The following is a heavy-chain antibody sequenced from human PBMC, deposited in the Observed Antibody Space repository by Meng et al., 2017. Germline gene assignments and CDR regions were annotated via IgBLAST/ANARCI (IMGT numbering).Heavy chain of an antibody. Sequence: VPSELYGAEGKKRGASVRASCKASGDTVPTYAIHWVRHASGQRLELMGWINAGNSDTKDSQKLQGRVTITRDTSASTVYMEVSSLRSEDTGVYYCARAIAVSGTGRFDYWGQGTLVTVSS. CDR3: ARAIAVSGTGRFDY. CDR2: INAGNSDT. CDR1: GDTVPTYA. D-gene: IGHD6-19*01. J-gene: IGHJ4*02. V-gene: IGHV1-3*01.